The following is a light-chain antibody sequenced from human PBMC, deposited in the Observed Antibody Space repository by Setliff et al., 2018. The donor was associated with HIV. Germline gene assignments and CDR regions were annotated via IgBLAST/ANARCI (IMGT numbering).Light chain of an antibody. CDR2: FNT. J-gene: IGLJ3*02. Sequence: SYELTQAPSMSVAPRRAATITCGGDNIGSKGVHWYQQKPGQAPVLVISFNTNRPSGIPERFSGSNSGKTATLTISRVQAGDEADYYCQVWDSDTDHPVFGGGTKVTVL. CDR3: QVWDSDTDHPV. V-gene: IGLV3-21*04. CDR1: NIGSKG.